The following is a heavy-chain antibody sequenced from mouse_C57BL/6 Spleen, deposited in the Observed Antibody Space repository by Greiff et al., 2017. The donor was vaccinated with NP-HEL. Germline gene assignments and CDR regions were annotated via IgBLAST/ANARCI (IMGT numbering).Heavy chain of an antibody. V-gene: IGHV5-15*01. CDR1: GFTFSDYG. CDR3: ARQDDYDGSMDC. Sequence: EVKLMESGGGLVQPGGSLKLSCAASGFTFSDYGMAWVRQAPRKGPEWVAFISNLAYSIYYADTVTGGFTISRENAKNTLYLEMSSLRSEDTAMYYCARQDDYDGSMDCWGQGTSVTVSS. D-gene: IGHD2-4*01. CDR2: ISNLAYSI. J-gene: IGHJ4*01.